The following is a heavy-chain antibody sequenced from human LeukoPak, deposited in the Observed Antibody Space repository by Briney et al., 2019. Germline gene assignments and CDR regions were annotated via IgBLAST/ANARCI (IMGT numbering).Heavy chain of an antibody. Sequence: GGSLRLSCAASGFTVSSNYMSWVRQAPGKGLEWVSVIYSGGSTYYADSVKGRFTISRDNSKNTLYLQMNSLIAEDTAVYYCARTRLIATYFDYWGQRTLVTVSP. V-gene: IGHV3-53*01. CDR2: IYSGGST. D-gene: IGHD2/OR15-2a*01. CDR1: GFTVSSNY. CDR3: ARTRLIATYFDY. J-gene: IGHJ4*02.